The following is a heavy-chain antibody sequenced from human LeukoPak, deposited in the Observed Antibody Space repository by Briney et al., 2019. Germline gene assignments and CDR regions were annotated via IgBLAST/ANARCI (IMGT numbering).Heavy chain of an antibody. J-gene: IGHJ4*02. D-gene: IGHD6-19*01. V-gene: IGHV4-39*01. CDR1: GGSISGYY. CDR2: IPYSGNA. CDR3: ARYPYSGISGWQAFDY. Sequence: PSETLSLTCTVSGGSISGYYWGWIRQPPGQGLEWIGTIPYSGNAYYSPSLKSRVTISVDTSKNQFSLKVSSVTAADTAVYYCARYPYSGISGWQAFDYWGQGTLVTVSS.